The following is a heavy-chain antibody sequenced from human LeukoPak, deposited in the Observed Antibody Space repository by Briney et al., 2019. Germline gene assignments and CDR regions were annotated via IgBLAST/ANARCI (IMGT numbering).Heavy chain of an antibody. V-gene: IGHV4-34*01. CDR2: INHSGST. CDR1: GGSFSGYY. D-gene: IGHD2-2*01. CDR3: ARAGNIVVVPAADSDY. Sequence: SETLSLTCAVYGGSFSGYYWSWIRQPPGKGLEWIGEINHSGSTNYNPSLKSRVTISVDTFKNQFSLKLSSVTAADTAVYYCARAGNIVVVPAADSDYWGQGTLVTVSS. J-gene: IGHJ4*02.